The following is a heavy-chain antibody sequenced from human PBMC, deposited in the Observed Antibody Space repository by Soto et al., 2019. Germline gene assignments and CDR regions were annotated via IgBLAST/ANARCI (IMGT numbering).Heavy chain of an antibody. CDR3: ARGVTTVTTFDY. Sequence: PSKTLSLTCAVSGGSISSGGYSCNWIRQPPGKGLEWIGYIYHSGSTYYNPSLKSRVTISVDRSKNQFSLKLSSVTAADTAVYYCARGVTTVTTFDYWGQGTLVTVS. V-gene: IGHV4-30-2*01. J-gene: IGHJ4*02. D-gene: IGHD4-17*01. CDR1: GGSISSGGYS. CDR2: IYHSGST.